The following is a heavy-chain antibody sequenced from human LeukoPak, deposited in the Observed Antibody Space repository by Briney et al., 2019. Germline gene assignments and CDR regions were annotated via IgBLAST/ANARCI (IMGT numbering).Heavy chain of an antibody. J-gene: IGHJ4*02. D-gene: IGHD6-13*01. V-gene: IGHV4-34*01. CDR3: AGEPEAAAGTYADY. Sequence: SETLSLTCAVYGGSFSDYYWSWIRQPPGKGLEWIGEINHSGSTNYNPSLKSRVTISVDTSKNQFSLQLNSVTPEDTAVYYCAGEPEAAAGTYADYWGQGTLVTVSS. CDR1: GGSFSDYY. CDR2: INHSGST.